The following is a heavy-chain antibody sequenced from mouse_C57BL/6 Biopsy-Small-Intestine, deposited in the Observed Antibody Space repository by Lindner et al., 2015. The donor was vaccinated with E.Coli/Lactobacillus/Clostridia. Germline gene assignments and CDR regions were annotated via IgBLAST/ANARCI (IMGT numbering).Heavy chain of an antibody. CDR1: GYTFTDYF. Sequence: VQLQESGPELVKPGASVKISCKTSGYTFTDYFINWVNQRPGQGLEWIGWIYPGSGNAKYNEKFKGKATLTVDTSSSTAYMQLSSLTSEDSAVYFCAREGKLGRAFAYWAQGTLVTVSA. CDR3: AREGKLGRAFAY. J-gene: IGHJ3*01. D-gene: IGHD4-1*01. CDR2: IYPGSGNA. V-gene: IGHV1-84*01.